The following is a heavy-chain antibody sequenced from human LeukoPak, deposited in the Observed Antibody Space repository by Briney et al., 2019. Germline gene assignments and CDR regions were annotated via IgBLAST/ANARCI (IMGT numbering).Heavy chain of an antibody. J-gene: IGHJ6*02. Sequence: ASVKVSCKPSGYTFTSYGISWVRQAAGQGLEWMGWIHAYNGNTNYAQKLQGRVTMTADASTSTAYMELRSLRSDDTAVYYCARDHHCSGGSCPLCYYYGMDVWGQGTTVTVSS. CDR1: GYTFTSYG. D-gene: IGHD2-15*01. CDR3: ARDHHCSGGSCPLCYYYGMDV. CDR2: IHAYNGNT. V-gene: IGHV1-18*01.